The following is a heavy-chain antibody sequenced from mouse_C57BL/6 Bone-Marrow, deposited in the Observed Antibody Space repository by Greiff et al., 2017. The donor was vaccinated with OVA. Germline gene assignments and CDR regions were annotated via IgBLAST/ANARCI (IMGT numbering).Heavy chain of an antibody. D-gene: IGHD1-1*01. CDR3: ARALTTGGGDY. V-gene: IGHV5-4*01. Sequence: EVQGVESGGGLVKPGGSLKLSCAASGFTFSSYAMSWVRQTPEKRLEWVATISDGGSYTYYPDNVKGRFTISRDNAKNNLYLQMSHLKSEDTAMYYCARALTTGGGDYWGRGTALTVTS. CDR1: GFTFSSYA. J-gene: IGHJ2*01. CDR2: ISDGGSYT.